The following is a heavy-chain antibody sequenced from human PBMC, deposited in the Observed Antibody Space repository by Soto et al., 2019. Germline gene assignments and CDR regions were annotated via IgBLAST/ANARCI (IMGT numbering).Heavy chain of an antibody. CDR1: GGSISTSNW. D-gene: IGHD6-6*01. J-gene: IGHJ5*02. V-gene: IGHV4-4*02. CDR2: VYRTGST. CDR3: ARERPDGARLDP. Sequence: PSETLSLTCAVSGGSISTSNWWSWVRQPPGKGLEWIGEVYRTGSTNYNPSLESRLTISVDKSKNQFSLKLSSVTAADTAVYYCARERPDGARLDPWGQGTLVTVS.